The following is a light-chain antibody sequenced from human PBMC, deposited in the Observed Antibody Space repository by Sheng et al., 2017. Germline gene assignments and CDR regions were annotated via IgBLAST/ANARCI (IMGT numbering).Light chain of an antibody. CDR3: QQSYITPPWT. CDR2: DES. V-gene: IGKV1-39*01. CDR1: HNINNF. Sequence: DIQMTQSPSSLSASVGDRVTITCRASHNINNFLNWYQQKPGQAPKLLIYDESTLESGVPSRFSGSGSGTEFTLTITGLQPEDFATYYCQQSYITPPWTFGQGTKV. J-gene: IGKJ1*01.